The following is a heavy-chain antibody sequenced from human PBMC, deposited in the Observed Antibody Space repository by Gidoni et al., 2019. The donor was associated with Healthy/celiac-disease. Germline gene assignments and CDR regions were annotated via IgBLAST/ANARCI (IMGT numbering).Heavy chain of an antibody. CDR2: IIPIFGTA. CDR1: GGTFRSYA. D-gene: IGHD2-15*01. V-gene: IGHV1-69*06. J-gene: IGHJ4*02. Sequence: QVQLVQSGAEVKKPGSSVKVSCKASGGTFRSYAISWVRQAPGQGLEWMGGIIPIFGTANYAQKFQGRVTITADKSTSTAYMELSSLRSEDTAVYYCASSLGVVVAATPGDWGQGTLVTVSS. CDR3: ASSLGVVVAATPGD.